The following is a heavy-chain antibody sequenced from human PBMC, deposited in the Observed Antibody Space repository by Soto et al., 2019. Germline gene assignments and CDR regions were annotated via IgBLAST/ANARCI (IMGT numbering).Heavy chain of an antibody. CDR2: IWYDGSNK. D-gene: IGHD4-17*01. Sequence: QVQLVESGGGVVQPGRSLRLSCAASGFTFSSYGMHWVRQAPGKGLEWVAVIWYDGSNKYYADSVKGRFTISRDNSKNTLYLQMNSLRAEATAVYYCARDAGMTTVVSACDYWGQGTLVTVSS. J-gene: IGHJ4*02. V-gene: IGHV3-33*01. CDR1: GFTFSSYG. CDR3: ARDAGMTTVVSACDY.